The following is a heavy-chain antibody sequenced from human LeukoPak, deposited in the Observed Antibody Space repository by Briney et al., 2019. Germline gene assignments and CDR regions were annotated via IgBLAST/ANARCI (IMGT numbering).Heavy chain of an antibody. CDR3: AKDSTTVVTLDAFDI. CDR1: GFTFSTYA. D-gene: IGHD4-23*01. Sequence: GGSLSLSCAASGFTFSTYAMSWVRQAPGKGLEWVSAISGSGGSTYYADSVKGRFTISRDNSKNTLYLQMNSLRAEDTAVYYCAKDSTTVVTLDAFDIWGQGTMVTVSS. CDR2: ISGSGGST. V-gene: IGHV3-23*01. J-gene: IGHJ3*02.